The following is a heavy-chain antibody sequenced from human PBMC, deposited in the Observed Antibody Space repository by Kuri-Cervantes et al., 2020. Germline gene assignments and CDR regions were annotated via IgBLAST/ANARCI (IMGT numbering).Heavy chain of an antibody. J-gene: IGHJ4*02. CDR3: ARGSSSGWTQYFDY. Sequence: SETLSLTCAVYGGSFSDYYWSWIRQPPGKGLEWIGAINHSGNTNYNPSLKSRVIISVDTSKNQFSLKLSSVTAADTAVYYCARGSSSGWTQYFDYWGQGTLVTVSS. CDR2: INHSGNT. CDR1: GGSFSDYY. D-gene: IGHD6-19*01. V-gene: IGHV4-34*01.